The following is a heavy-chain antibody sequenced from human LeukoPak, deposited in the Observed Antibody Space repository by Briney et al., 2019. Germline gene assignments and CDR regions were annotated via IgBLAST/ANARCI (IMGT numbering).Heavy chain of an antibody. CDR3: ARIGGQQLVKVQK. V-gene: IGHV3-48*01. J-gene: IGHJ4*02. D-gene: IGHD6-13*01. CDR2: VSSSSSSTI. CDR1: GFTFSSYS. Sequence: PGGSLRLSCAASGFTFSSYSMNWLRQAPGKGLEWVSYVSSSSSSTIYYADSVKGRFTISRDNAKNSLYLQMNSLRAEDTAVYYCARIGGQQLVKVQKWCQGTLVTVSS.